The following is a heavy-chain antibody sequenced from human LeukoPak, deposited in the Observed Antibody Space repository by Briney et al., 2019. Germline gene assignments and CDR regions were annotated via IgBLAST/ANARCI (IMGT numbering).Heavy chain of an antibody. CDR1: GFTFSDFY. CDR2: ISSSSSYT. Sequence: GGSLRLSCAVSGFTFSDFYMGWIRQAPGQGLEWISYISSSSSYTIYADSVKGRFSISRDNAENSLYLQVNSLGVEDTAVYYCARVARGSVEPGGGYYFDYWGQGILVTVSS. J-gene: IGHJ4*02. D-gene: IGHD2-2*01. V-gene: IGHV3-11*06. CDR3: ARVARGSVEPGGGYYFDY.